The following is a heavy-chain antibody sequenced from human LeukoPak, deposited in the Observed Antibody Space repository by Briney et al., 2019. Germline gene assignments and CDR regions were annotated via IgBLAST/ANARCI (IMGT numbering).Heavy chain of an antibody. Sequence: SETLSLTCTVSGYSISSGYYWGWIRQPPGQGLAWIGSIYHSGSTYYNPSLKSRVTISVDTSKNQFSLKLSSVTAADTAVYYCARASVISGALDYWGQGTLVTVSS. V-gene: IGHV4-38-2*02. J-gene: IGHJ4*02. CDR2: IYHSGST. CDR1: GYSISSGYY. CDR3: ARASVISGALDY. D-gene: IGHD2-21*01.